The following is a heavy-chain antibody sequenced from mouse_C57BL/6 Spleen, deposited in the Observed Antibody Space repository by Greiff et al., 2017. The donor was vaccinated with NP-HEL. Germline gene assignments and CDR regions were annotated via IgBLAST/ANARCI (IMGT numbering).Heavy chain of an antibody. CDR3: AVYYYGSSHFAY. V-gene: IGHV1-69*01. CDR2: IDPSDSYT. Sequence: QVQLQQSGAELVMPGASVKLSCKASGYTFTSYWMHWVKQRPGQGLEWIGEIDPSDSYTNYNQKFKGKSTLTVDKSSSTAYMQLSSLTSEDSAVYYCAVYYYGSSHFAYWGQGTLVTVSA. J-gene: IGHJ3*01. CDR1: GYTFTSYW. D-gene: IGHD1-1*01.